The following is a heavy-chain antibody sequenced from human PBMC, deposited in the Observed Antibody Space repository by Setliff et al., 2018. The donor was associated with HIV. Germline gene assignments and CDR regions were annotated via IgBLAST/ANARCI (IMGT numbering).Heavy chain of an antibody. Sequence: GASVKVSCKASGGTFSSYAISWVRQAPGQGLDWMGGIIPVFGTTNYAQKFQGRVTITADESTSTAYMELSSLRSEDTAVYYCAKANKIAVDAFDIWGQGTMVTVSS. D-gene: IGHD6-13*01. CDR1: GGTFSSYA. CDR2: IIPVFGTT. CDR3: AKANKIAVDAFDI. J-gene: IGHJ3*02. V-gene: IGHV1-69*13.